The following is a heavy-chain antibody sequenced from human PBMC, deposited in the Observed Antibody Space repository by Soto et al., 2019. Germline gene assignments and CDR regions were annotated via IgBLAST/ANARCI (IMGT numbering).Heavy chain of an antibody. CDR1: GFTFNSLS. V-gene: IGHV3-7*01. CDR2: ISQDGSEK. CDR3: ARFYYDSSGYLPSPYYYYYGMDV. Sequence: GGSLRLSCAASGFTFNSLSLHWVRQRPDKGLEWVAVISQDGSEKYYVDSVKGRFTISRDNAKNSLYLQMNSLRAEDTAVYYCARFYYDSSGYLPSPYYYYYGMDVWGQGTTVTVSS. J-gene: IGHJ6*02. D-gene: IGHD3-22*01.